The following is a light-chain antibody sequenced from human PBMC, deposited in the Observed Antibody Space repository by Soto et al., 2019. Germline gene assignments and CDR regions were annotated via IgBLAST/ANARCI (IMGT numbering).Light chain of an antibody. CDR3: QQYNNWPRT. CDR1: QSVSRY. V-gene: IGKV3D-15*01. Sequence: EIVLTQSPATLSLSPGERATLSCRASQSVSRYLAWYQHKVGQAPRLLIYDASSRATGIPARFSGSGSGTEFTLTISSLQSEDFAVYYCQQYNNWPRTFGQGTKVDIK. J-gene: IGKJ1*01. CDR2: DAS.